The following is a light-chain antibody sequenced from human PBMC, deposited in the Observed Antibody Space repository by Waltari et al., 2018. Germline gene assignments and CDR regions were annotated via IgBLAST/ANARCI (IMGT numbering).Light chain of an antibody. CDR3: SSRNGRADQVV. CDR1: SPRTSY. J-gene: IGLJ3*02. CDR2: GKD. Sequence: SSELTQDPGVSVALGQTFTITCHGYSPRTSYATWYQLKPAQAPVLVIYGKDKRPSGIPDRFSGYSSGTTSSLTITGAQAEDEADYYCSSRNGRADQVVFAGGTKVTVL. V-gene: IGLV3-19*01.